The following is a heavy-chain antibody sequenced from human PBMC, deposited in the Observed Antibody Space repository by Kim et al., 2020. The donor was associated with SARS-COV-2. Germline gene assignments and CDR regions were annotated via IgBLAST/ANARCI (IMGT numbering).Heavy chain of an antibody. D-gene: IGHD6-13*01. V-gene: IGHV3-30*18. CDR1: GFTFSSYG. J-gene: IGHJ4*02. CDR2: ISYDGSNK. CDR3: AKPYSSSWYYFDY. Sequence: GGSLRLSCAASGFTFSSYGMHWVRQAPGKGLEWVAVISYDGSNKYYADSVKGRFTISRDNSKNTLYLQMNSLRAEDTAVYYCAKPYSSSWYYFDYWGQGTLVTVSS.